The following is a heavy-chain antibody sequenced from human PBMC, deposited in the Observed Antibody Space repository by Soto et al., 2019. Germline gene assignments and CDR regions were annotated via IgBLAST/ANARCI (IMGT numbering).Heavy chain of an antibody. Sequence: QVQLVQSGAEVKKPGASVTGSCKASGYIFTNYYIHWVRQAPGQGLEWMAIINPLPTSGSTNYAQKFQGRVTVTRDTSTSTVYMELSSLRSDDTAIYYCARDLAAAAYWGQGTLVTVSS. J-gene: IGHJ4*02. CDR1: GYIFTNYY. V-gene: IGHV1-46*01. CDR3: ARDLAAAAY. CDR2: INPLPTSGST. D-gene: IGHD6-13*01.